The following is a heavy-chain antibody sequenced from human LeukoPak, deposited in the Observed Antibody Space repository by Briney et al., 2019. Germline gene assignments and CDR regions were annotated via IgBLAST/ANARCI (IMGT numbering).Heavy chain of an antibody. V-gene: IGHV4-39*07. CDR2: IYYSGNT. D-gene: IGHD7-27*01. Sequence: SETLSLTCSVSGGSIRSTTYYWGWIRQPPGKGLEWIGSIYYSGNTYYSPSLKSRVTISVDTSKNQFSLKLSSVTAADTAVYFCARGFRGDNFDYWGQGTLVTVSS. CDR3: ARGFRGDNFDY. J-gene: IGHJ4*02. CDR1: GGSIRSTTYY.